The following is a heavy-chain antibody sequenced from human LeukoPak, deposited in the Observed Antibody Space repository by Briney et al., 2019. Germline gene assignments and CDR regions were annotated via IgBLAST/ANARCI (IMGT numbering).Heavy chain of an antibody. D-gene: IGHD2-15*01. CDR2: ISSSSSYI. V-gene: IGHV3-21*01. CDR1: GFTLSSYS. Sequence: GGSLRLSCAASGFTLSSYSMNWVRQAPGKGLEWVSSISSSSSYIYYADSVKGRFTISRDNAKNSLYLQMNSLRAEDTAVYYCARDRDRSGGSCYSTLFDYWGQGALVTVSS. CDR3: ARDRDRSGGSCYSTLFDY. J-gene: IGHJ4*02.